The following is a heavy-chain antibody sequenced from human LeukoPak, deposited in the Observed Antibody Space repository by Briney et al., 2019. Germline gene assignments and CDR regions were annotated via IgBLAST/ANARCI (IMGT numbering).Heavy chain of an antibody. CDR1: GFTFSSYA. CDR2: IRYDGSNK. J-gene: IGHJ6*02. CDR3: AKGAGSGSYYILYYYYGMDV. D-gene: IGHD3-10*01. V-gene: IGHV3-30*02. Sequence: GGSLRLSCAASGFTFSSYAMSWVRQAPGKGLEWVAFIRYDGSNKYYADSVKGRFTISRDNSKNTLYLQMNSLRAEDTAVYYCAKGAGSGSYYILYYYYGMDVWGQGTTVTVSS.